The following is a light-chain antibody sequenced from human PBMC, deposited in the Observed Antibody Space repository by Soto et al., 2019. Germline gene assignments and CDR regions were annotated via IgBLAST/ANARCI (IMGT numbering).Light chain of an antibody. CDR3: QQSYSTPHT. CDR1: QTIRSS. CDR2: GAS. J-gene: IGKJ2*01. V-gene: IGKV1-39*01. Sequence: DIQMTQSPSSLSASVGDSVTITCRASQTIRSSLNWYQQQPGKAPKLLIFGASTLQSGVPSRLSGSGSGTDFTLTISSLQPEDFATYYCQQSYSTPHTFGQGTKVDI.